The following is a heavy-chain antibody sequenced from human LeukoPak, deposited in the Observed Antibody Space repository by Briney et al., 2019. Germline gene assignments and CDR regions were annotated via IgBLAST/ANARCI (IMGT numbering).Heavy chain of an antibody. CDR2: ISGSGGST. CDR1: GFTFSSYA. CDR3: ARGLAQAGILGVFDY. Sequence: PGGSLRLSCAASGFTFSSYAMSWVRQAPWKGLEWVSAISGSGGSTYYADSVKGRFTISRDNSRNTLDLQMNTLRAEDTAVYYCARGLAQAGILGVFDYWGQGTLVTVSS. V-gene: IGHV3-23*01. J-gene: IGHJ4*02. D-gene: IGHD6-13*01.